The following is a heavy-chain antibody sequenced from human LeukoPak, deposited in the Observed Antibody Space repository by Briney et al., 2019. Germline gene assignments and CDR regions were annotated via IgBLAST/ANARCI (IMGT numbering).Heavy chain of an antibody. CDR1: GYTFTSYY. D-gene: IGHD1-26*01. J-gene: IGHJ4*02. CDR2: INPSGGST. V-gene: IGHV1-46*01. CDR3: ARAGSYSGSYGY. Sequence: GASVKVSCKASGYTFTSYYIHWVRQAPTQGLEWMGIINPSGGSTTYAQRFQGRVTMTRDKSTGTVYMELSSLRSEDTGVYYCARAGSYSGSYGYWGQGTLITVS.